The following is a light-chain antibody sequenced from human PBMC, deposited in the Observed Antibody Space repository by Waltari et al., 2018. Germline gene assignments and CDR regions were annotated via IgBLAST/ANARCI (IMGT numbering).Light chain of an antibody. Sequence: SYVLTQPPSVSVAPGETARITRGGYNFGNKSMHWFQQKPGQAPVRVIHYDKDRPSGIPKRFSGSNSGNTATLTISRVEGGDEADYYCQVWDSTSEHRVFGGGTTLTVL. J-gene: IGLJ3*02. CDR2: YDK. V-gene: IGLV3-21*01. CDR1: NFGNKS. CDR3: QVWDSTSEHRV.